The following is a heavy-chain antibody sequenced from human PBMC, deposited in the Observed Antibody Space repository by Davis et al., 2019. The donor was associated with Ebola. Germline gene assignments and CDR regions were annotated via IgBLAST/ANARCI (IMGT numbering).Heavy chain of an antibody. D-gene: IGHD3-22*01. V-gene: IGHV3-11*04. CDR1: GFTFSTYY. CDR3: VRDYYESRLFYPNIYYY. J-gene: IGHJ4*02. CDR2: NRSSGSSV. Sequence: GESLKISCAASGFTFSTYYMSWRRHAPAKGVVWVSLNRSSGSSVNYADSVKGRFTVSRDNAKNSLYLQMNSLRAEDTAIYYCVRDYYESRLFYPNIYYYWGRGSLVTVSS.